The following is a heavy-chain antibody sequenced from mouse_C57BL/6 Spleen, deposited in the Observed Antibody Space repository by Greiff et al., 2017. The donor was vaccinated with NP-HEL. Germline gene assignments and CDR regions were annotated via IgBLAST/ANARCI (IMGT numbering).Heavy chain of an antibody. CDR2: IYPSDSET. CDR1: GYTFTSYW. D-gene: IGHD1-1*01. J-gene: IGHJ4*01. V-gene: IGHV1-61*01. CDR3: ARDYYGSEVYYAMDY. Sequence: QVQLQQPGAELVRPGSSVKLSCKASGYTFTSYWMDWVKQRPGQGLEWIGNIYPSDSETHYNQKFKDKATLTVDKSSSTAYMQLSSLTSEDSAVYYCARDYYGSEVYYAMDYWGQGTSVTVSS.